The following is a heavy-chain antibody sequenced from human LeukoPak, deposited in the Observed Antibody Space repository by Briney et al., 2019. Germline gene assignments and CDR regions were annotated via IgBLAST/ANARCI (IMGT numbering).Heavy chain of an antibody. J-gene: IGHJ4*02. CDR1: GFTFSSYS. CDR2: ISSSSSTI. CDR3: ARGVGATSSPYKIYYFDY. D-gene: IGHD1-26*01. V-gene: IGHV3-48*04. Sequence: GGSLRLSCAASGFTFSSYSMNWVRQAPGKGLEWVSYISSSSSTIYYADSVKGRFTISRDNAKNSLYLQMNSLRAEDTAVYYCARGVGATSSPYKIYYFDYWGQGTLVTVSS.